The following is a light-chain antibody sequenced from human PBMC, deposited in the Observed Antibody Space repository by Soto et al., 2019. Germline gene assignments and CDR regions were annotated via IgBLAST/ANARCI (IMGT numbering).Light chain of an antibody. CDR1: QSVSRK. V-gene: IGKV3-15*01. CDR3: QQYNSYIP. Sequence: AAVAFRASQSVSRKLAWYQQKPGQAPRILIYGASTRATGIPARFSGSGSGTEFTLTISSLQPDDFATYYCQQYNSYIPFGQGRRLEV. J-gene: IGKJ5*01. CDR2: GAS.